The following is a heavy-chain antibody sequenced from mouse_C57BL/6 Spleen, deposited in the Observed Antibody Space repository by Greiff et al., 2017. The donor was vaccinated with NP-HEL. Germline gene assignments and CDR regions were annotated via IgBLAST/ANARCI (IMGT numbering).Heavy chain of an antibody. CDR3: ARSPTRYDYFDY. Sequence: EVQLQQSGPELVKPGASVKMSCKASGYTFTDYNMHWVKQSHGKSLEWIGYINPNNGGTSYNQKFKGKATLTVNKSSSTAYMELRSLTSEDSAVYYCARSPTRYDYFDYWGQGTTLTVSS. V-gene: IGHV1-22*01. CDR1: GYTFTDYN. D-gene: IGHD1-1*02. J-gene: IGHJ2*01. CDR2: INPNNGGT.